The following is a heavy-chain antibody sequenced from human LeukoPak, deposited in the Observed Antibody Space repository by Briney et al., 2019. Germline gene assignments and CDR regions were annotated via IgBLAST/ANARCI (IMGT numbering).Heavy chain of an antibody. CDR2: IKQDGSET. J-gene: IGHJ4*02. CDR3: ARQRGSGCLDY. V-gene: IGHV3-7*01. CDR1: RFTLSNYS. Sequence: GGSLRLSCAASRFTLSNYSMSWVRQAPGKVLEWVASIKQDGSETYYVDSVKGRFTISRDNAKNSLSLQMNSLRAEDTAVYYCARQRGSGCLDYWGQGTLVTVSS. D-gene: IGHD6-19*01.